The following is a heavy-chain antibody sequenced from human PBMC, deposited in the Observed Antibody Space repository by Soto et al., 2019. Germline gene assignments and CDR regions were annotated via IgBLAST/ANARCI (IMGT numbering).Heavy chain of an antibody. CDR1: GGSISSGDYY. D-gene: IGHD3-10*01. Sequence: QVQLQESGPGLVKPSQTLSLTCTVSGGSISSGDYYWSWIRQPPGKGLEWIGYIYYSGSTYYNPSLKSRVTRSVDTSKNQFALKLSSVTAADTAVYYCASHRGFGINCFDPWGQGTLVTVSS. V-gene: IGHV4-30-4*01. CDR3: ASHRGFGINCFDP. CDR2: IYYSGST. J-gene: IGHJ5*02.